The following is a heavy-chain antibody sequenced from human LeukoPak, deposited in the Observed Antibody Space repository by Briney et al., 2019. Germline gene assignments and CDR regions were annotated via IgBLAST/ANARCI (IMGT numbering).Heavy chain of an antibody. D-gene: IGHD3-22*01. J-gene: IGHJ4*02. CDR1: QFTFSSYD. V-gene: IGHV3-30*18. Sequence: GGSLRLSCAASQFTFSSYDMHWVRQAPGKGLDWVAVISRDGSNKKYGDSVKGRFTTSRDNSKNTVYLQMNSLRAEDTAVYYCAKDPTHFRVWDDYDNTRLNYWGQGTLVTVSS. CDR3: AKDPTHFRVWDDYDNTRLNY. CDR2: ISRDGSNK.